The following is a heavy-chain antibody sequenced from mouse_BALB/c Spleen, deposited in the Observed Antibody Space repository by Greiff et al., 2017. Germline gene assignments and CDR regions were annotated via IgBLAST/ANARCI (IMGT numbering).Heavy chain of an antibody. V-gene: IGHV1S81*02. CDR3: ARSLYYYGSSLFDY. CDR2: INPSNGRT. J-gene: IGHJ2*01. CDR1: GYTFTSYW. Sequence: QVQLQQPGAELVKPGASVKLSCKASGYTFTSYWMHWVKQRPGQGLEWIGEINPSNGRTNYNEKFKSKATLTVDKSSSTAYMQLSSLTSEDSAVYYCARSLYYYGSSLFDYWGQGTTLTVSS. D-gene: IGHD1-1*01.